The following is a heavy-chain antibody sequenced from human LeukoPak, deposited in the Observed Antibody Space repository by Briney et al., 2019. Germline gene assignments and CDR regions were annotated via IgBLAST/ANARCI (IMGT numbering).Heavy chain of an antibody. CDR2: ISAYNGNT. CDR3: ARDPAVAGTRGPFDY. CDR1: GYTFTSYG. D-gene: IGHD6-19*01. V-gene: IGHV1-18*01. Sequence: GASVKVFCKASGYTFTSYGISWVRQAPGQGLEWMRWISAYNGNTNYAQKLQGRVTMTTDTSTSTAYTELRSLRSDDTAVYYCARDPAVAGTRGPFDYWGQGTLVTVSS. J-gene: IGHJ4*02.